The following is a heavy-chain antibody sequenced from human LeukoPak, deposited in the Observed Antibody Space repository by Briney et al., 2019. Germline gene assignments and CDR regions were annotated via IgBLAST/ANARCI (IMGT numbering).Heavy chain of an antibody. CDR1: GFTFSSYA. J-gene: IGHJ4*02. CDR2: ISGSGGST. CDR3: ARAPREGFSGSYHDY. V-gene: IGHV3-23*01. Sequence: GGSLRLSCAASGFTFSSYAMSWVRQAPGKGLEWVSAISGSGGSTYYADSVKGRFTISRDSSKNTLYLQMNSLRAEDTAVYYCARAPREGFSGSYHDYWGQGTLVTVSS. D-gene: IGHD1-26*01.